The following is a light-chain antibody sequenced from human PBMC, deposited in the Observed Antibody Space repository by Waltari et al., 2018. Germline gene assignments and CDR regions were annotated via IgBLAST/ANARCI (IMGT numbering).Light chain of an antibody. CDR2: AVS. CDR3: QQYYTIPLT. V-gene: IGKV1-NL1*01. Sequence: DIQMTQFPFHLSASVGDRVTMTCRASLAISTSLAWYQQKPGKSPNLLLHAVSRLENGVPPRFSGSGSGTDYTLTISSLRPDDFATYYCQQYYTIPLTFGGGTRVEI. CDR1: LAISTS. J-gene: IGKJ4*01.